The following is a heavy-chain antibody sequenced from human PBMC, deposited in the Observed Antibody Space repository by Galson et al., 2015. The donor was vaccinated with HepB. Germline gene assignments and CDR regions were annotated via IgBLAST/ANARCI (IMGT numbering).Heavy chain of an antibody. D-gene: IGHD3-9*01. CDR2: IRSGGETK. J-gene: IGHJ6*02. CDR1: GFTFGSYE. CDR3: VRTRQTIFLDYSYGMDI. V-gene: IGHV3-48*03. Sequence: SLRLSCAASGFTFGSYEMNWVRQAPGKGLEWISYIRSGGETKLYADSVKGRFTISRDNAKNSLYLQMNSLRAEDTALYYCVRTRQTIFLDYSYGMDIWGQGTTVTVS.